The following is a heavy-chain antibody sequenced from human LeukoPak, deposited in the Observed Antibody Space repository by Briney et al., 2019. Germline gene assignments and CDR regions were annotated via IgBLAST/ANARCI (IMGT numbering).Heavy chain of an antibody. V-gene: IGHV3-23*01. D-gene: IGHD3-22*01. CDR3: AKDSSGLYYFDY. J-gene: IGHJ4*02. CDR1: GFTFSSYA. CDR2: ISGSGGST. Sequence: GGSLRLSCAASGFTFSSYAMSRVRQAPGKGLEWVSAISGSGGSTYYADSVKGRFTISRDNSKNTLYLQMNSLRAEDTAVYYCAKDSSGLYYFDYWGQGTLVTVSS.